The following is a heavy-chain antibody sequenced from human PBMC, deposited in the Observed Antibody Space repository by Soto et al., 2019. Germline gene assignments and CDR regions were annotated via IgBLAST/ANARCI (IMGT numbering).Heavy chain of an antibody. D-gene: IGHD2-15*01. J-gene: IGHJ4*02. CDR2: ISGSGGST. V-gene: IGHV3-23*01. Sequence: HPGGSVRLSGAASGCTVISYGISRVRQAPGKGLEWVSAISGSGGSTYYADSVKGRFTISRDNSKNTLYLQMNSLRAEDTAVYYCAKELVAAAYAETSPFDFSGQRTLVTVSS. CDR1: GCTVISYG. CDR3: AKELVAAAYAETSPFDF.